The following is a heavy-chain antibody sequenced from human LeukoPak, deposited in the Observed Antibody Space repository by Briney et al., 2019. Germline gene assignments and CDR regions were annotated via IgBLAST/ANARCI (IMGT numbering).Heavy chain of an antibody. J-gene: IGHJ5*02. CDR3: ARDRDYCSSTSCYNWFDP. V-gene: IGHV1-8*01. D-gene: IGHD2-2*01. Sequence: ASVKVSCKASGYTFTSYDINWVRQATGQGLEWMGWMNPNSGNTGYAQKFQGRVTMTRNTSISTAYMELSSLRSEDTAVYYCARDRDYCSSTSCYNWFDPWGQGTLVTVSS. CDR1: GYTFTSYD. CDR2: MNPNSGNT.